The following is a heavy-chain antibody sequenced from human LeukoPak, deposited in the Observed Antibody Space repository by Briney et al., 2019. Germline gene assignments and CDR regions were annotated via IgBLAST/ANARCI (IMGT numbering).Heavy chain of an antibody. V-gene: IGHV4-61*02. CDR3: ARDDYASYYYYYMDL. J-gene: IGHJ6*03. D-gene: IGHD2-2*01. Sequence: SETLSLTCTVSGGSISSGSYYWCWVRQPAGRGLEWVGRSYTSGSTNYNPSLKSRVTISVDTSKNQCSLKLSPLPAADTPVYYCARDDYASYYYYYMDLWGKGTTVTVSS. CDR1: GGSISSGSYY. CDR2: SYTSGST.